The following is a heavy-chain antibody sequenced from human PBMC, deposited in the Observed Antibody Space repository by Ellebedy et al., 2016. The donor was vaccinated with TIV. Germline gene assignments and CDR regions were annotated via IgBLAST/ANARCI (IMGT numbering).Heavy chain of an antibody. CDR1: GASISTFSDF. V-gene: IGHV4-39*01. Sequence: MPSETLSLTCTVSGASISTFSDFWGWSRQPPGKGLEWIGSLYYSGSAYYNPSLKSRVTISVDRSKNQFSLNVTSVTAADTAVYYCARGGAAGSSDYYYGMDVWGQGTTVTVSS. D-gene: IGHD6-13*01. J-gene: IGHJ6*02. CDR3: ARGGAAGSSDYYYGMDV. CDR2: LYYSGSA.